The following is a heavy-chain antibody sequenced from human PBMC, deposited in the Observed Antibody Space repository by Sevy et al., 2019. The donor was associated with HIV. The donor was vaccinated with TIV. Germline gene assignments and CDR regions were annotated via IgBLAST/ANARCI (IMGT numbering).Heavy chain of an antibody. D-gene: IGHD5-12*01. CDR1: GYTCTSYY. Sequence: ASVKVSCKASGYTCTSYYMHWVRLAPRQGLEWMGIINPSGGSTSYAQKFQGRVTMTRDTSTSTVYMELSSLRSEDTAVYYCARDVYSGYDYGSLDYWGQGTLVTVSS. V-gene: IGHV1-46*03. J-gene: IGHJ4*02. CDR3: ARDVYSGYDYGSLDY. CDR2: INPSGGST.